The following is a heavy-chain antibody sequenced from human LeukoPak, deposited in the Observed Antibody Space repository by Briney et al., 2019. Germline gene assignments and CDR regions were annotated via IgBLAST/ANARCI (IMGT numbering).Heavy chain of an antibody. Sequence: ASVKVSCKASGYTFTSYAVNWVRQAPGQGLEWMGWINTNTGNPTYAQGFTGRFVFSLDTSVSTAYLQISSLKAEDTAVYYCARDRSYYDSSGYTPPDYWGQGTLVTVSS. J-gene: IGHJ4*02. CDR2: INTNTGNP. V-gene: IGHV7-4-1*02. CDR1: GYTFTSYA. D-gene: IGHD3-22*01. CDR3: ARDRSYYDSSGYTPPDY.